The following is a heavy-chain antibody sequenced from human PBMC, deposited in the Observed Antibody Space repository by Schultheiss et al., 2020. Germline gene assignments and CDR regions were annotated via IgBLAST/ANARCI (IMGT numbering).Heavy chain of an antibody. CDR1: GGSISSSNW. CDR2: IYHSGYI. J-gene: IGHJ4*02. CDR3: ARLDKTSRGASDY. Sequence: SETLSLTCTVSGGSISSSNWWSWVRQPPGKGLEWIGEIYHSGYINYNPSLKSRVTISVDTSKNQFSLKLSSVTAADTAVYYCARLDKTSRGASDYWGQGTPVTVSS. D-gene: IGHD3/OR15-3a*01. V-gene: IGHV4-4*02.